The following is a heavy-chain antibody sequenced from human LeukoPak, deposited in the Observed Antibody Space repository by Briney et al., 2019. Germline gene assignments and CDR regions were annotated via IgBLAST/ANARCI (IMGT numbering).Heavy chain of an antibody. CDR1: GFSFSSYW. V-gene: IGHV3-74*03. CDR2: INGDGSST. Sequence: GGSLRLSCAASGFSFSSYWMHWVRQAPGKGLVCLSRINGDGSSTMYADSVKGRFTISRDNAKNTLYLQMNSLRAEDTAVYYCARGGLNALEAFDIWGQGTLVTVCS. CDR3: ARGGLNALEAFDI. D-gene: IGHD1-1*01. J-gene: IGHJ3*02.